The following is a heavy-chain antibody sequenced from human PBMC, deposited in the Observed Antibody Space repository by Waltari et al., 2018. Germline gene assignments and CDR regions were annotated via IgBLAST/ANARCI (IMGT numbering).Heavy chain of an antibody. D-gene: IGHD2-15*01. CDR3: AKDKTATKPGWYFDL. J-gene: IGHJ2*01. Sequence: EVQLLESGGGLVQPGGSLRLSCAASGFTFSSYAMSWVRQAPGKGLEWGSGISGSGGRTYYADDVKGRFTIARDNSKNTLYLQMNSLRAEDTAVYYCAKDKTATKPGWYFDLWGRGTLVTVSS. CDR2: ISGSGGRT. CDR1: GFTFSSYA. V-gene: IGHV3-23*01.